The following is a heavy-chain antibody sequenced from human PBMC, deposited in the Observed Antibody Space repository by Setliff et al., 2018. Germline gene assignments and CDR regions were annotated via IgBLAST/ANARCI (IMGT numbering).Heavy chain of an antibody. J-gene: IGHJ4*02. CDR3: ARVSLPAAIVRFDS. CDR2: ISGYKSSP. CDR1: GYNFRNYG. Sequence: GASVKVSCKTSGYNFRNYGISWVRQVPGQGLEWMGWISGYKSSPNYLQKMQGRLTMTTDTSTSTAYMELRSLRSDDTAIYYCARVSLPAAIVRFDSWGQGTLVTVSS. D-gene: IGHD2-2*01. V-gene: IGHV1-18*04.